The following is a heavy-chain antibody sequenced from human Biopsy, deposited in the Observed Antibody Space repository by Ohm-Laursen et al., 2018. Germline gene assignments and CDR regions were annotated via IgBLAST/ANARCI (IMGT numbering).Heavy chain of an antibody. D-gene: IGHD6-19*01. V-gene: IGHV4-61*01. CDR3: ARGRRTSGWPYFAN. CDR1: GDSLTSGPDN. J-gene: IGHJ4*02. CDR2: IYSGGNT. Sequence: GTLSFTCTVSGDSLTSGPDNWSWVRQPPGQGLEYIGFIYSGGNTNYNPSLQNRVTMSVDTSKNQFSLKLSSVIAADTAVYYCARGRRTSGWPYFANWGQGTLVIVSS.